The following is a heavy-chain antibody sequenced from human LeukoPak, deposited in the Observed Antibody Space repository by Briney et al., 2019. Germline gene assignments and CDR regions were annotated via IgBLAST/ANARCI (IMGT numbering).Heavy chain of an antibody. Sequence: NPSETLSLTCTVSGGSISSSYWSWVRQPAGKGLEWIGRVYLSGSTNYNPSLKSRVTMSVDTSKNQFSLKLSSVTAADTAVYYCARGKSSGYSYWGQGTLVTVSS. J-gene: IGHJ4*02. CDR2: VYLSGST. CDR1: GGSISSSY. D-gene: IGHD3-22*01. CDR3: ARGKSSGYSY. V-gene: IGHV4-4*07.